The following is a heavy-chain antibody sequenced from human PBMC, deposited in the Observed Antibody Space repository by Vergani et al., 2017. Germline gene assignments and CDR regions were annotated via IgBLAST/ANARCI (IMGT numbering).Heavy chain of an antibody. D-gene: IGHD1-26*01. Sequence: VQLVESGGGLVKPGGSLRLSCAASGFTFSDYYMSWIRQAPGKGLEWVSYISSSSSYTNYADSVKGRFTISRDNSKNTLYLQMNSLRAEDTAVYYCARDVGVTWYYGMDVWGQGTTVTVSS. J-gene: IGHJ6*02. CDR3: ARDVGVTWYYGMDV. CDR1: GFTFSDYY. V-gene: IGHV3-11*05. CDR2: ISSSSSYT.